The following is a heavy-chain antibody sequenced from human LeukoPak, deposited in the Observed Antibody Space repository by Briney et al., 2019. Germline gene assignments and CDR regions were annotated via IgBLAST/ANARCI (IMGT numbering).Heavy chain of an antibody. D-gene: IGHD2-2*01. Sequence: SETLSLTCAVYGGSFSGYYWSWIRQPPGKGLEWIGEINHSGSTNYNLSLKSRVTISVDTSKNQFSLKLSSVTAAATAVYYCARGGWRYHLHWGQGTLVTVSS. CDR2: INHSGST. V-gene: IGHV4-34*01. CDR3: ARGGWRYHLH. CDR1: GGSFSGYY. J-gene: IGHJ4*02.